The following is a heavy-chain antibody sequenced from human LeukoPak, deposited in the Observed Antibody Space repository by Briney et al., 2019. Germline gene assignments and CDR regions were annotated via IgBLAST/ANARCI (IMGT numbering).Heavy chain of an antibody. CDR3: ARRGGGPYQPYGVNYYYYYMDV. CDR1: GGSISSSSYY. CDR2: IYYSGST. Sequence: ASETLSLTCTVSGGSISSSSYYWGWIRQPPGKGLEWIGSIYYSGSTYYNPSLKSRVTISVDTSKNQFSLKLSSVTAADTAVYYCARRGGGPYQPYGVNYYYYYMDVWGKGTTVTISS. D-gene: IGHD2-2*01. V-gene: IGHV4-39*01. J-gene: IGHJ6*03.